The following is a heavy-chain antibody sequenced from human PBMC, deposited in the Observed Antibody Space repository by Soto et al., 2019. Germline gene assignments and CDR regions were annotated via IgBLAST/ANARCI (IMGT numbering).Heavy chain of an antibody. Sequence: SLRLSCAASGFTFSSYGMHWVRQAPGKGLEWVAVISYDGSNKYYADSVKGRFTISRDNSKNTLYLQMNSLRAEDTAVYYCAKDNDFWSGPSLYYYYGMDVWGQGTTVTVSS. V-gene: IGHV3-30*18. D-gene: IGHD3-3*01. CDR2: ISYDGSNK. CDR3: AKDNDFWSGPSLYYYYGMDV. CDR1: GFTFSSYG. J-gene: IGHJ6*02.